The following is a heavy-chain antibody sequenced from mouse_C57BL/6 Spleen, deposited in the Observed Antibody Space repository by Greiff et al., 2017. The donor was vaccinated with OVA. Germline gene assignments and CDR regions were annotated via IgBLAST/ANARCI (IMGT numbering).Heavy chain of an antibody. CDR2: IYPGDGDT. Sequence: VKLQESGPELVKPGASVKISCKASGYAFSSSWMNWVKQRPGKGLEWIGRIYPGDGDTNYNGKFKGKATLTADKSSSTAYMQLSSLTSEDSAVYFCARFYYYAMDYWGQGTSVTVSS. V-gene: IGHV1-82*01. J-gene: IGHJ4*01. CDR3: ARFYYYAMDY. CDR1: GYAFSSSW.